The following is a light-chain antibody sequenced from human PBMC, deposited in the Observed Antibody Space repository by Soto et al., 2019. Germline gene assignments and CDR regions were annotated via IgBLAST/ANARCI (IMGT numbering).Light chain of an antibody. J-gene: IGLJ3*02. Sequence: PSVSGAPGQRVTISCTGSSSNIGAGYDVHWYQQLPGTAPKLLIYGDNNRPSGVPDRFSGSKSGTSASLAITGLQAEDEADYYCQSYDSSLSAWVFGGGTQLTVL. CDR2: GDN. CDR3: QSYDSSLSAWV. CDR1: SSNIGAGYD. V-gene: IGLV1-40*01.